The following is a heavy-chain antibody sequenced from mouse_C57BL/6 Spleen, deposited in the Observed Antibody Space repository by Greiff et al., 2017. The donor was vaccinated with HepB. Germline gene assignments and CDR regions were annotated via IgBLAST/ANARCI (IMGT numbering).Heavy chain of an antibody. D-gene: IGHD2-4*01. CDR1: GFNIKDDY. Sequence: VQLQQSGAELVRPGASVKLSCTASGFNIKDDYMHWVKQRPEQGLEWIGWIDPENGDTEYASKFQGKATITADTSSNTAYLQLSSLTSEDTAVYYCTTFSTMITTGSYYYAMDYWGQGTSVTVSS. CDR2: IDPENGDT. V-gene: IGHV14-4*01. J-gene: IGHJ4*01. CDR3: TTFSTMITTGSYYYAMDY.